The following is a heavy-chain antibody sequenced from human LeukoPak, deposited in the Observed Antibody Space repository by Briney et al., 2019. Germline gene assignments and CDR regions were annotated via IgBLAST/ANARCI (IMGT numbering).Heavy chain of an antibody. V-gene: IGHV3-15*01. J-gene: IGHJ4*02. CDR3: TTGGTVTFDY. CDR1: RFIYSNAW. CDR2: IKSKTDGGTT. Sequence: GGPQRLPCAASRFIYSNAWMSWVRQAPGKGLEWVGRIKSKTDGGTTDYAAPVKGRFTISRDDSKNTLYLQMNSLKTEDTAVYYCTTGGTVTFDYWGQGTLVTVSS. D-gene: IGHD4-17*01.